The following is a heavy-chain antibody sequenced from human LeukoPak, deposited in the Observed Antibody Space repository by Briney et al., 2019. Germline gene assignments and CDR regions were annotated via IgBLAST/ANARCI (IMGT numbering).Heavy chain of an antibody. CDR3: AKCWISDGVCLNFDH. J-gene: IGHJ4*02. Sequence: PGGSLRLSCEASGLSFRSYGMSWVRQAPGKGLEWVSGISGSGDNTYYTDSVKGRFTISRDNSKNTLYLQMNSLRVEDTAVYYCAKCWISDGVCLNFDHWGQGALVTVSS. CDR2: ISGSGDNT. CDR1: GLSFRSYG. V-gene: IGHV3-23*01. D-gene: IGHD2-8*01.